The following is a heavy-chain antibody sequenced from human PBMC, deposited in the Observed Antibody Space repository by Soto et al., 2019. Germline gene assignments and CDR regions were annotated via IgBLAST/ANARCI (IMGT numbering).Heavy chain of an antibody. CDR1: GGSISSYY. D-gene: IGHD6-19*01. V-gene: IGHV4-59*01. J-gene: IGHJ4*02. Sequence: SETLSLTCTVSGGSISSYYWSWIRQPPGKGLEWIGYIYYSGSTNYKPSLKSRVTISVDTSKNQFSLKLSSVTAADTAVYYCARDVGIAVAHYFDYWGQGTLVTVSS. CDR2: IYYSGST. CDR3: ARDVGIAVAHYFDY.